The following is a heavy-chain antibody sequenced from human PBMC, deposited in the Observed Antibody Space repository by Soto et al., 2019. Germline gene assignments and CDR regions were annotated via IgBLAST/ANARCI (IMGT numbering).Heavy chain of an antibody. J-gene: IGHJ4*02. CDR1: GFTFSSYA. CDR2: LTGSGSST. Sequence: HPGGSLRLSCAASGFTFSSYAMHWVRQAPGKGLEWVSSLTGSGSSTYYADSAKGRFTISRDNSKNTLYLLMNSLSVEDTAVYYCAKGRGSGTYYFDYWGQGTLVTVSS. D-gene: IGHD2-15*01. CDR3: AKGRGSGTYYFDY. V-gene: IGHV3-23*01.